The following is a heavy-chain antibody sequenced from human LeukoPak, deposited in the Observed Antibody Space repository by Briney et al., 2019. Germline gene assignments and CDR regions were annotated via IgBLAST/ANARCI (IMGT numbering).Heavy chain of an antibody. CDR1: GFTFSSYS. D-gene: IGHD5-18*01. Sequence: GGSLRLSCAVSGFTFSSYSMKWVRQAPGKGLEWVSSISSSSSYIYYADSVKGRFTISRDNAKNSLYLQMNSLRAEDTAVYYCARDPDTGAYWGQGTLVTVSS. J-gene: IGHJ4*02. CDR3: ARDPDTGAY. V-gene: IGHV3-21*01. CDR2: ISSSSSYI.